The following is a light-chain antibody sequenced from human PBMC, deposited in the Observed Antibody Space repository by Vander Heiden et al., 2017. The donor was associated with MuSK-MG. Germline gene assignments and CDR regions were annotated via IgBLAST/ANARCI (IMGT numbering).Light chain of an antibody. Sequence: QSALTQAASVSGSPGQSVTISCTGTSSDVGGYNYVSWYQQYPGKAPKRMIYDVSNRPSGVSNRFSGSKSGNTASLTISGLQAEDEADYYCSSYASSGSVVIGGGSKLTVL. CDR1: SSDVGGYNY. V-gene: IGLV2-14*03. CDR2: DVS. J-gene: IGLJ2*01. CDR3: SSYASSGSVV.